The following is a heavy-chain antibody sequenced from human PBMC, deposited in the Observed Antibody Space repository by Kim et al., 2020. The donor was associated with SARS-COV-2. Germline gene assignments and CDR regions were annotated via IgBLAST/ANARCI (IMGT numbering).Heavy chain of an antibody. J-gene: IGHJ6*04. CDR3: TTETGTMVRGTPYYYYGMDV. CDR2: IKSKTDGGTT. V-gene: IGHV3-15*01. D-gene: IGHD3-10*01. CDR1: GFTFSNAW. Sequence: GGSLRLSCAASGFTFSNAWMSWVRQAPGKGLEWVGRIKSKTDGGTTDYAAPVKGRFTISRDDSKNTLYLQMNSLKTGDTAVYYCTTETGTMVRGTPYYYYGMDVWGEGTTGTVSS.